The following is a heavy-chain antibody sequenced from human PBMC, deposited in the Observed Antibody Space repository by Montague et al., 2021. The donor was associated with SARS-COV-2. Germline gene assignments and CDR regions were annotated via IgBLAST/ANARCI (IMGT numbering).Heavy chain of an antibody. V-gene: IGHV4-59*12. D-gene: IGHD6-19*01. Sequence: SETLSLTCTLSGDSISRYYWGWIRQHPGKGLEWMGYHYNSGSSTYCPTLKSRIAMSVDTSANQFSLQLFSVTAADTAEYYCARVVVDASGWYHFDYWGQGALVTVSS. CDR3: ARVVVDASGWYHFDY. J-gene: IGHJ4*02. CDR2: HYNSGSS. CDR1: GDSISRYY.